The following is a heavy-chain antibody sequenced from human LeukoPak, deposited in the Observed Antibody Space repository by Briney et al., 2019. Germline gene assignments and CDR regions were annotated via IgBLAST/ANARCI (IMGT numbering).Heavy chain of an antibody. CDR1: GGSFSGYY. Sequence: SETLSLTCAVYGGSFSGYYWSWIRQPPGKGLEWIGEINHSGSTNYNPSLKSRVTISVDTSKNQFSLKLSSVTAADTAVYYCARSITGTGFDWYFDLWGRGTLVTVSS. CDR3: ARSITGTGFDWYFDL. V-gene: IGHV4-34*01. J-gene: IGHJ2*01. CDR2: INHSGST. D-gene: IGHD1-20*01.